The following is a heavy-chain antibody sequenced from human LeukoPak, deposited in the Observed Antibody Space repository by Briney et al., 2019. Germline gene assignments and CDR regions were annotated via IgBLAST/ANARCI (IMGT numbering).Heavy chain of an antibody. Sequence: GGSLRLSCADSRSTFSSYTMNWVRQAPGKGLEWVSAISASGGSTYYADSVKGRFTISRDNSKNTLYLQLNSLRAEDTAVYYCAKALLGATRGIDYWGQGTLVTVSS. J-gene: IGHJ4*02. CDR3: AKALLGATRGIDY. CDR2: ISASGGST. D-gene: IGHD1-26*01. V-gene: IGHV3-23*01. CDR1: RSTFSSYT.